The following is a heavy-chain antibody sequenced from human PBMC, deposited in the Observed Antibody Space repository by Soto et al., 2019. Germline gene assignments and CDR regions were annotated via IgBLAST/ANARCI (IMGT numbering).Heavy chain of an antibody. Sequence: QLQLQESGPGLAKPSETLSLTCTVSGGSISSSTYYWGWIRQPPGKGLEWIGSIYYSGSTYYNPSLKSRVTISVDTSKNQFSLKLSSVTAADTAVYYCANSYGDYVSYWGQGTLVTVSS. CDR1: GGSISSSTYY. J-gene: IGHJ4*02. CDR3: ANSYGDYVSY. D-gene: IGHD4-17*01. CDR2: IYYSGST. V-gene: IGHV4-39*01.